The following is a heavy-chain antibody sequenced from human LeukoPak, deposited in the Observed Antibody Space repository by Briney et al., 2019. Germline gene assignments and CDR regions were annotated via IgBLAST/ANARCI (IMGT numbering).Heavy chain of an antibody. CDR3: AKDVRYCSSTSCYQDY. Sequence: GGSLRLPCAASGFTFSSYAMSWVRQAPGKGLEWVSAISGSGGSTYYADSVKGRFTISRDNSKNTLYLQMNSLRAEDTAVYYCAKDVRYCSSTSCYQDYWGQGTLVTVSS. CDR2: ISGSGGST. V-gene: IGHV3-23*01. CDR1: GFTFSSYA. D-gene: IGHD2-2*01. J-gene: IGHJ4*02.